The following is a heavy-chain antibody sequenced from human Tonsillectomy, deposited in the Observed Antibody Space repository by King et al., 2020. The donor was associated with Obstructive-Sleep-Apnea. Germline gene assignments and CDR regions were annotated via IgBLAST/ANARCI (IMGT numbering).Heavy chain of an antibody. D-gene: IGHD3-10*01. CDR2: IGTSGAT. J-gene: IGHJ6*02. Sequence: VQLVESGGGLVQPGGSLRLSCVASGFTFSTYDMHWVRQSTGKGLEWVSGIGTSGATSYPGSVEGRFTISRENAKNSLYLQMNSLRAGDTAVYYCARVLGYGSGTGMDVWGQGTTVTVSS. V-gene: IGHV3-13*01. CDR1: GFTFSTYD. CDR3: ARVLGYGSGTGMDV.